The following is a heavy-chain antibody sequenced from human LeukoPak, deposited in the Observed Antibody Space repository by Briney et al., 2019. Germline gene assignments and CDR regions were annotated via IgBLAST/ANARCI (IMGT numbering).Heavy chain of an antibody. V-gene: IGHV4-34*01. J-gene: IGHJ4*02. CDR2: INHSGST. D-gene: IGHD1-14*01. CDR1: GGSFSGYY. CDR3: ARAPEYGLYYFDY. Sequence: SETLSLTCAVYGGSFSGYYWSWLRQPPGKGLEWIGEINHSGSTNYNPSLKSRVTISVDTSKNQFSLKLTSVTAADTAVYYCARAPEYGLYYFDYWGQGTLVTVSS.